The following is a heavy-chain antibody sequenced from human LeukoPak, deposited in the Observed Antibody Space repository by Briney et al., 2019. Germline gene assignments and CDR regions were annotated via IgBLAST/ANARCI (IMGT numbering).Heavy chain of an antibody. CDR2: IYYSGST. J-gene: IGHJ6*03. V-gene: IGHV4-59*01. D-gene: IGHD3-3*01. CDR1: GGSISSYY. CDR3: ARAPPVGEDYYYYYYMDV. Sequence: PSETLSLTCTVSGGSISSYYWSWFRQPPGKGLVWIGYIYYSGSTNYNPSLKSRVTISVDTSKNQFSLKLSSVTAADTAVYYCARAPPVGEDYYYYYYMDVWGKGTTVTVSS.